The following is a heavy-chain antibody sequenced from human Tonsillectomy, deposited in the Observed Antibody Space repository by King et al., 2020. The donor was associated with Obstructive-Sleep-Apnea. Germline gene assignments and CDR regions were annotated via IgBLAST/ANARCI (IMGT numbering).Heavy chain of an antibody. V-gene: IGHV4-34*01. D-gene: IGHD3-9*01. CDR2: INHSGST. CDR1: GGSFSGYY. Sequence: HVQLQQWGAGLLKPSETLSLTCAVYGGSFSGYYWSWIRQPPGKGLEWIGEINHSGSTNNNPSLKSGVTISVNTSTNQFSLKLSSVTAADTAVYYCARGPRNYDILTGYYRYNWFDPWGQGTLVTVSS. CDR3: ARGPRNYDILTGYYRYNWFDP. J-gene: IGHJ5*02.